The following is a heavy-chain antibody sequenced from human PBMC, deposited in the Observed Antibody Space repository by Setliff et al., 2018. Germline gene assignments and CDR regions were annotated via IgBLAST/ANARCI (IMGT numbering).Heavy chain of an antibody. V-gene: IGHV4-39*07. CDR3: RFWSGYYNNDY. D-gene: IGHD3-3*01. J-gene: IGHJ4*02. Sequence: SETLSLTCSVSDVSISDTTYYWAWVRQPPGKGLEWIAEINHSGSTNYNPSLKSRVTISVDTSKNQFSLKLSSVTAADTAVYYCRFWSGYYNNDYWGQGTLVTVSS. CDR1: DVSISDTTYY. CDR2: INHSGST.